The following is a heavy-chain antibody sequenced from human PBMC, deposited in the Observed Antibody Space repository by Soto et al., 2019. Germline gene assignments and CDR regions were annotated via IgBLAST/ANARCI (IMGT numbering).Heavy chain of an antibody. V-gene: IGHV1-8*01. CDR2: MNPNSGNT. D-gene: IGHD3-3*01. J-gene: IGHJ6*03. Sequence: VASGQVSSKASGYTFPSYEINRVRQAPGPRLEWMGWMNPNSGNTGYAQKFQGRVTRTRNTSISTAYMELSSLRSEDTAVYYCARGLRFLEWLFGFYYMDVWGKGTTVTVS. CDR3: ARGLRFLEWLFGFYYMDV. CDR1: GYTFPSYE.